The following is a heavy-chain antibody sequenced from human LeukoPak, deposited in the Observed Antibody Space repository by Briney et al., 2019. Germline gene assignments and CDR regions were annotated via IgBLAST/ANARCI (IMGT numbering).Heavy chain of an antibody. Sequence: SETLSLTCADYGGSFSGYYWGWIRQPPGKGLEWIGTIFYSGTTYYSPSLMSRVTISLDTSRNQFSLKLSSVTAADTAVYYCAGITMVRGDSSDYWGQGTLVTVSS. D-gene: IGHD3-10*01. V-gene: IGHV4-34*12. CDR3: AGITMVRGDSSDY. J-gene: IGHJ4*02. CDR2: IFYSGTT. CDR1: GGSFSGYY.